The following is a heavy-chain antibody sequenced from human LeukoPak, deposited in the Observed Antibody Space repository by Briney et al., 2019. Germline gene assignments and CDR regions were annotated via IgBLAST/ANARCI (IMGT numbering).Heavy chain of an antibody. D-gene: IGHD5-24*01. Sequence: PGRSLRLSCGASGFTFTTYGMHWVPQAPGKGLEWVAVISDDGGKQYYVDSVKGRFTISRDNSKNTLYLQMNSLRPDDTAVYYCAKYHRANYYGMDVWGQGTTVTVSS. CDR2: ISDDGGKQ. CDR3: AKYHRANYYGMDV. V-gene: IGHV3-30*18. J-gene: IGHJ6*02. CDR1: GFTFTTYG.